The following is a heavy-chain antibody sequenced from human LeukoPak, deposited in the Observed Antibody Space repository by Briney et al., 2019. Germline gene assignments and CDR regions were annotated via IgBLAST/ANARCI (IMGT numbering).Heavy chain of an antibody. V-gene: IGHV4-39*07. J-gene: IGHJ4*02. CDR2: IYYSGST. D-gene: IGHD4-17*01. CDR1: GGSISSSSYY. Sequence: KPSETLSLTCTVSGGSISSSSYYWGWIRQPPGKGLEWIGSIYYSGSTYYNPSLKSRVTISVDTSKNQFSLKLSSVTAADTAVYYCARHDYGDYGGSLNFDYWGQGTLVTVSS. CDR3: ARHDYGDYGGSLNFDY.